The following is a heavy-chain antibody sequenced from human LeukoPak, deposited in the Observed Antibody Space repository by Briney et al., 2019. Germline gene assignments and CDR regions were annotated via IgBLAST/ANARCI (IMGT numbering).Heavy chain of an antibody. CDR1: GYTFTSYG. CDR2: ISAYNGNT. V-gene: IGHV1-18*01. Sequence: ASVKVSCKASGYTFTSYGISWVRQAPGQGLEWMGWISAYNGNTNYAQKLQGRVTMTTDTSTSTAYMELRSLRSDDTAVYYCARKRGYDFWSGYPYYYYGMDAWGQGTTVTVSS. J-gene: IGHJ6*02. CDR3: ARKRGYDFWSGYPYYYYGMDA. D-gene: IGHD3-3*01.